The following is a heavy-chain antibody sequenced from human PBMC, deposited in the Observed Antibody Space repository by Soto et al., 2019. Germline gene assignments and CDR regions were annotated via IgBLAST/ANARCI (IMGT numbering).Heavy chain of an antibody. CDR2: SSNSGTFA. CDR1: GFTFSDYY. Sequence: GGSLRLSCAASGFTFSDYYMSWIRQAPGKGLEWISYSSNSGTFARYADSVKGRFSISRDNAKNSLYLQIDSLRGEDTAIYYCAKDRGGFAGGWEYFDYWGQGALVTVSS. J-gene: IGHJ4*02. CDR3: AKDRGGFAGGWEYFDY. V-gene: IGHV3-11*06. D-gene: IGHD6-19*01.